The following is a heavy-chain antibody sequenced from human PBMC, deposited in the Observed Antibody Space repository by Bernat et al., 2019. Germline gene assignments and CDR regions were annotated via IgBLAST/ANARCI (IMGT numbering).Heavy chain of an antibody. CDR1: GFTFSSFG. V-gene: IGHV3-33*06. Sequence: QVQLVESGGGVVQPGRSLRLSCAASGFTFSSFGMHWVRQSPGKGLAWLAVIWYDGSNQYYADSVKGQFTISRDNSKNTLYLQMNSLRAEDTAVYYCAKKAPDCSSTSCYNYYYYMDVWGKGTTVTVSS. J-gene: IGHJ6*03. D-gene: IGHD2-2*01. CDR2: IWYDGSNQ. CDR3: AKKAPDCSSTSCYNYYYYMDV.